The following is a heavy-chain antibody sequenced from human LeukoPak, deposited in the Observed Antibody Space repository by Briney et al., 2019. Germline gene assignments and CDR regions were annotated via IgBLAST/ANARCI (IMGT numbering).Heavy chain of an antibody. CDR1: GGSISSGSYY. CDR2: IYTSGTT. CDR3: ARVTTGGYYNC. D-gene: IGHD3-22*01. Sequence: SETLSLTCTVSGGSISSGSYYWSWIRQPAGKGLEWIGRIYTSGTTNYNPSLKSRVTISVDTSKNQFSLKLSSVTAADTAVYYCARVTTGGYYNCWGQGTLVTVSS. V-gene: IGHV4-61*02. J-gene: IGHJ4*02.